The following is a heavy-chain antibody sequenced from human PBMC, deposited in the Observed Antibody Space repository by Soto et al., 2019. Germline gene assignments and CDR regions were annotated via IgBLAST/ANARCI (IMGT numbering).Heavy chain of an antibody. J-gene: IGHJ4*02. D-gene: IGHD5-18*01. CDR3: ARSGYGPYYFDY. CDR2: IWYDGSNK. Sequence: SGGSLRLSCAASGFTFSSYGMHWVRQAPGKGLEWVAVIWYDGSNKYYADSVKGRFTISRDNSKNTLYLQMNSLRAEDTAVYYCARSGYGPYYFDYWGQGTLVTVSS. CDR1: GFTFSSYG. V-gene: IGHV3-33*01.